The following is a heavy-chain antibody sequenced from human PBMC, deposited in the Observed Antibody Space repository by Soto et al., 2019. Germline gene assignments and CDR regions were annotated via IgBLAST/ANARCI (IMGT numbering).Heavy chain of an antibody. D-gene: IGHD3-22*01. V-gene: IGHV3-21*01. Sequence: GGSLRLSCEASGFNFPYYNMQWVRQAPGKGLEWVSSIGSDGSDTYYADSVKGRLTISRDNARNSLYLQMNNLRAEDTALYYCTRDRGYYYDGSHYFDYWGQGSLVTVSS. CDR2: IGSDGSDT. J-gene: IGHJ4*02. CDR1: GFNFPYYN. CDR3: TRDRGYYYDGSHYFDY.